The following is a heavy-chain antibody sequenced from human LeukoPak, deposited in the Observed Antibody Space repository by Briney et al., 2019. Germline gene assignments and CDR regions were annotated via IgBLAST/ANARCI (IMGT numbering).Heavy chain of an antibody. CDR1: GLILSSYG. V-gene: IGHV3-33*01. CDR2: IWYDGTNI. D-gene: IGHD4-11*01. J-gene: IGHJ4*02. Sequence: AGGSLRLSCAASGLILSSYGIHWVRQAPGKGLEWVAVIWYDGTNIYYGDSVKGRFSISRDNSKNTVYLQMDSLRAEDTAGYYCARDAGGAFGNYVTYFDYWGQGTLVTVSS. CDR3: ARDAGGAFGNYVTYFDY.